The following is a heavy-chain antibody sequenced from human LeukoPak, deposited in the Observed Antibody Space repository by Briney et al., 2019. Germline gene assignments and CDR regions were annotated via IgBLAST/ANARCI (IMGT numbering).Heavy chain of an antibody. CDR1: GFTFNSYG. V-gene: IGHV3-33*06. Sequence: PGRSLRLSCAASGFTFNSYGMHWVRQAPGKGLEWVAVIWYDGSNKYYADSVKGRFTISRDNSKNTLYLQMNSLRAEDTAVYYCAKDRSSYYDFWSGYEGLDYWGQGTLVTVSS. CDR3: AKDRSSYYDFWSGYEGLDY. D-gene: IGHD3-3*01. CDR2: IWYDGSNK. J-gene: IGHJ4*02.